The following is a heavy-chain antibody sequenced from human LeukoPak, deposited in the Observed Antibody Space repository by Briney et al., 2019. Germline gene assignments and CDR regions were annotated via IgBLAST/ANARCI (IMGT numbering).Heavy chain of an antibody. Sequence: GGSLRLSCEVSGFPFTLYNMNWVRQAPGKGLEWISYISSSSSTIYYADSVKGRFTISRDNAKNSLYLQMNSLRAEDTAVYYCARDYSSSSGKHAFDIWGQGTMVTVSS. J-gene: IGHJ3*02. CDR1: GFPFTLYN. CDR3: ARDYSSSSGKHAFDI. CDR2: ISSSSSTI. D-gene: IGHD6-13*01. V-gene: IGHV3-48*01.